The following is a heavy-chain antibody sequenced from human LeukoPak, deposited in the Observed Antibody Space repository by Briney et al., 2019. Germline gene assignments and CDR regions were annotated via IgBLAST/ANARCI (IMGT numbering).Heavy chain of an antibody. CDR1: GFDFQTFE. CDR2: IGGWGRTT. CDR3: GRGAGGGGDFDY. Sequence: GSLRLSCAASGFDFQTFEMNWVRQAPGKGVEGVSRIGGWGRTTYYAGSGKGRFTISRDNAKNSLYLQMNRLRAEGTGGYYWGRGAGGGGDFDYWGQGTLVTVSS. D-gene: IGHD3-16*01. J-gene: IGHJ4*02. V-gene: IGHV3-48*03.